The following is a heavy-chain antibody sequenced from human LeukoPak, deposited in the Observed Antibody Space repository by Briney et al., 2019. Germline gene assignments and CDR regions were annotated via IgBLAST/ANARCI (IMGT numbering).Heavy chain of an antibody. D-gene: IGHD3-10*01. V-gene: IGHV4-59*04. CDR2: IFYSGST. CDR3: AKSNGYGLVDI. J-gene: IGHJ3*02. Sequence: PSETLSLTCTVSGGSISNKYWSWIRQPPGKGLEWIGNIFYSGSTYYSPPLKSRLSISLDTSRNQFFLRLNSVTAADTAVYYCAKSNGYGLVDIWGQGTMVTVSS. CDR1: GGSISNKY.